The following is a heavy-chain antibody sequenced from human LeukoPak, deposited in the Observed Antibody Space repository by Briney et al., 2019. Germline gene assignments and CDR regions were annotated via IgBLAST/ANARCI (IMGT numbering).Heavy chain of an antibody. J-gene: IGHJ3*02. CDR3: ARDLYSGHEGNAFDI. D-gene: IGHD5-12*01. V-gene: IGHV1-69*04. CDR2: TIPILGIA. CDR1: GGTFSSYA. Sequence: SVKVSCKASGGTFSSYAITWVRQAPGQGLEWMGRTIPILGIANYAQKFQGRVTIIADKSTSTAYMELSSLRSEDTAVYYCARDLYSGHEGNAFDIWGQGTMVTVSS.